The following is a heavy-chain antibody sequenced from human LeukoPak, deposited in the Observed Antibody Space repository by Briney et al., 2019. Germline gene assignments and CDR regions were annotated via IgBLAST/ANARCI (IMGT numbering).Heavy chain of an antibody. CDR3: TKGGWYLDL. Sequence: SETLSLTCTVSGGSISGHYWSWIRQPPGKGLEFIGYISYSGSTNYSPSLKSRVTMSIDTSKNQFSLKLGSVTAADTALYYCTKGGWYLDLWGRGTLVTVSS. CDR2: ISYSGST. V-gene: IGHV4-59*11. J-gene: IGHJ2*01. D-gene: IGHD3-16*01. CDR1: GGSISGHY.